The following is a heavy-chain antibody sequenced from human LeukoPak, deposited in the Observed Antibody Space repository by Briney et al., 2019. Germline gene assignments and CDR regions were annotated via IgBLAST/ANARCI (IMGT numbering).Heavy chain of an antibody. V-gene: IGHV3-23*01. CDR1: GFTFSSYA. CDR3: AKDYYGSGSYYQGHNDAFDI. J-gene: IGHJ3*02. CDR2: ISGSGGST. Sequence: GGSLRLSCAASGFTFSSYAMSWVRQAPGKGLEWVSAISGSGGSTYYADSVKGRFTISRDNSKNTLYLQMNSLRAEDTAVYYCAKDYYGSGSYYQGHNDAFDIWGQGTMVTVSS. D-gene: IGHD3-10*01.